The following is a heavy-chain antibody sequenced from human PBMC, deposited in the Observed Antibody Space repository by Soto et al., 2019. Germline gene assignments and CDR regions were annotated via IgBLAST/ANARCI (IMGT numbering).Heavy chain of an antibody. Sequence: GGSLRLSCATSGFTFSGYWMHWVRQVPGKGLLWVSRIDSDGSSTSYADSVEGRFTISRDNAKNTLYLQMNSLRVEDTAVYYCARGQCSSTTCYGPKDYWGQGTLVTV. V-gene: IGHV3-74*01. CDR1: GFTFSGYW. J-gene: IGHJ4*02. CDR2: IDSDGSST. D-gene: IGHD2-2*01. CDR3: ARGQCSSTTCYGPKDY.